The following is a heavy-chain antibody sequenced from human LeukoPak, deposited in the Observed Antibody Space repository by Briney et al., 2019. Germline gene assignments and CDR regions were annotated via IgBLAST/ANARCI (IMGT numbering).Heavy chain of an antibody. J-gene: IGHJ6*02. CDR3: ARDRSYYGSGNYGMDV. CDR2: IKQDGSEK. CDR1: GFTFSSYW. D-gene: IGHD3-10*01. V-gene: IGHV3-7*01. Sequence: PGGSLRLSCAASGFTFSSYWMSWVRQAPGKGLEWVANIKQDGSEKYYVDSVKGRFTISRDNAKNSLYLQMNGLRAEDTAVYYCARDRSYYGSGNYGMDVWGQGTTVTVSS.